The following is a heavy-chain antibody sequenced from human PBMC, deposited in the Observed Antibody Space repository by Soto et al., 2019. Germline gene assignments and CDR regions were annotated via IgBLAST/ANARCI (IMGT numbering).Heavy chain of an antibody. J-gene: IGHJ3*02. CDR1: GFTFSTYS. CDR2: ISSSSSYI. Sequence: GGSLRLSCAASGFTFSTYSMNWVRQAPGKGLEWVSSISSSSSYIYFTDSVKGRFTISRDNAKNSLYLQMNSLRAEDTAVYYCARQYSSSNGSAFDIWGQGTKVTVSS. V-gene: IGHV3-21*01. D-gene: IGHD6-6*01. CDR3: ARQYSSSNGSAFDI.